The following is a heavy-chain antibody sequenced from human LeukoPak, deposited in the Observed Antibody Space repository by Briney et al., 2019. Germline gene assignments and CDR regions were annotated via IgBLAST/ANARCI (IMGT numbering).Heavy chain of an antibody. V-gene: IGHV4-34*01. D-gene: IGHD4-17*01. Sequence: SETLSLTCAVYGGSFSGYYWSWIRQPPGKGLEWIGEINHRGSTNYNPSLKSRVTISVDTSKNQFSLKLSSVTAADTAVYYCARGGVSTVTTKSLGYWYFDLWGRGTLVTVSS. CDR3: ARGGVSTVTTKSLGYWYFDL. J-gene: IGHJ2*01. CDR2: INHRGST. CDR1: GGSFSGYY.